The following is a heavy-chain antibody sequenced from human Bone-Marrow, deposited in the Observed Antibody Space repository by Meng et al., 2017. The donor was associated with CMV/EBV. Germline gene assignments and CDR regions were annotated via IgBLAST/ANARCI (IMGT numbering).Heavy chain of an antibody. J-gene: IGHJ5*02. CDR1: GGSISSYY. D-gene: IGHD6-13*01. Sequence: GSLRLSCIVSGGSISSYYWSWIRQPPGKGLEWIGYIYYSGSTNYNPSLKSRVTISVDTSKNQFSLKLSSVTAADTAVYYCASLAAAGTLYNWFDPWGQGTLVAVSS. CDR2: IYYSGST. CDR3: ASLAAAGTLYNWFDP. V-gene: IGHV4-59*01.